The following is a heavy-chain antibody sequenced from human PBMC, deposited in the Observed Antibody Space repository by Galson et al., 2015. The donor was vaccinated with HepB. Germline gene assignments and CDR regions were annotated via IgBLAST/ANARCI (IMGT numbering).Heavy chain of an antibody. V-gene: IGHV3-23*01. CDR2: ISGSGGRT. Sequence: SLRLSCAASGFTFSTYAMTWVRQAPGKGLEWVSSISGSGGRTYYADSVKGRFTISRDNSKNTLYLQMNSLGAEDTAVYYCAKPMTTETLGDMDVWGQGTTVTVSS. D-gene: IGHD1-26*01. J-gene: IGHJ6*02. CDR3: AKPMTTETLGDMDV. CDR1: GFTFSTYA.